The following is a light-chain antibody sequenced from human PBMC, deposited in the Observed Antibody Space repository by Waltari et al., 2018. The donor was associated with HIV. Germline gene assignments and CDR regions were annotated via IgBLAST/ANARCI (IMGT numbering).Light chain of an antibody. J-gene: IGLJ2*01. CDR1: SSDVGSYNL. CDR3: CSYAGSNTYVV. V-gene: IGLV2-23*02. Sequence: QSALTQPASVSGSPGQSITISCPGTSSDVGSYNLVSWYQPHPGKAPKLMIYEVTKRPSGVSNRFSGSKSGNTASLTISGLQAEDEADYYCCSYAGSNTYVVFGGGTKLTVL. CDR2: EVT.